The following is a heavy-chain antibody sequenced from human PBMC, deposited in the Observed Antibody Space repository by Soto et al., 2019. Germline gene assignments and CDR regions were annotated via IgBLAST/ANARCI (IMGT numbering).Heavy chain of an antibody. J-gene: IGHJ4*02. D-gene: IGHD3-22*01. CDR3: ARDLPDYYDSSGYSRPLNFDY. CDR1: GVTFSSYA. V-gene: IGHV1-69*13. CDR2: IIPIFGTA. Sequence: GASVKVSCKASGVTFSSYAISWVRQAPGQGLEWMGGIIPIFGTANYAQKFQGRVTITADESTSTAYMELSSLRSEDTAVYYCARDLPDYYDSSGYSRPLNFDYWGQGTLVTVSS.